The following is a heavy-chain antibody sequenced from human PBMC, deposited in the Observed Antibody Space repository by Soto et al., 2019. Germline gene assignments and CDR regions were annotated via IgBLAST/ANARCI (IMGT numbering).Heavy chain of an antibody. CDR3: AKDMRFGP. CDR1: GFTFINYA. CDR2: ISGVGGAT. V-gene: IGHV3-23*01. D-gene: IGHD2-2*01. J-gene: IGHJ5*02. Sequence: EVQLLESGGGLVQPGGSLRLSCAASGFTFINYAMSWVRQAPGKGLEWVSAISGVGGATYYADSVKGRFTISRDNSKNTLYLQMNSLRDEDTAVYYCAKDMRFGPRGQGTLVTVSS.